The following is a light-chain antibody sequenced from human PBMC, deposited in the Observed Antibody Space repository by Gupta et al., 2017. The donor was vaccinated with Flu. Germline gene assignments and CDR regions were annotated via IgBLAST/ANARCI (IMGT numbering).Light chain of an antibody. J-gene: IGLJ1*01. Sequence: SAIHHPSAVAGPPGPSITISCTATSSDVGAYNYVSWLQQHPGKAPRLMISEVTNRPSGVSNRFSGSKSGNTASLTISGLQAEDEADYYCSSYTTSTTRVFGTGTKVTVL. CDR1: SSDVGAYNY. CDR2: EVT. V-gene: IGLV2-14*01. CDR3: SSYTTSTTRV.